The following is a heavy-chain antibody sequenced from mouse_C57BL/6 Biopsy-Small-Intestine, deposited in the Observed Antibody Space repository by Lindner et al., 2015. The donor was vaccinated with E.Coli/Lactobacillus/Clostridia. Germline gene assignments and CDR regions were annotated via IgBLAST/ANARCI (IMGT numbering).Heavy chain of an antibody. CDR1: GYTFTSYG. D-gene: IGHD4-1*01. V-gene: IGHV1-81*01. CDR2: IYPRSGNT. CDR3: ATGTWFAY. Sequence: VQLQESGAELARPGASVKLSCKTSGYTFTSYGISWVKQRTGQGLEWIGEIYPRSGNTYYNEKFRGKATLTADKSSSTAYMQLSSLTSEDSAVYFCATGTWFAYWGQGTLVTVSA. J-gene: IGHJ3*01.